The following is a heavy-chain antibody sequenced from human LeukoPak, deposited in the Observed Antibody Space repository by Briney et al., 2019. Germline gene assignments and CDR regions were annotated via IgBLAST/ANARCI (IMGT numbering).Heavy chain of an antibody. Sequence: PSETLSLTCTVSGGSISSSSYYWGWIRQPPGKGLEWIGSIYYSGSTNYNPSLKSRVTISVDTSKNQFSLKLSSVTAADTAVYYCARDTGVRGVITYYYYGMDVWGQGTTVTVSS. CDR3: ARDTGVRGVITYYYYGMDV. CDR2: IYYSGST. D-gene: IGHD3-10*01. V-gene: IGHV4-39*07. CDR1: GGSISSSSYY. J-gene: IGHJ6*02.